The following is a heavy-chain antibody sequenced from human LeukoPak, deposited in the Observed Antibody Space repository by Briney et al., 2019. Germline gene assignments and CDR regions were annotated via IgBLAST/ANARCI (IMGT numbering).Heavy chain of an antibody. J-gene: IGHJ4*02. CDR2: ISSSSSYI. Sequence: GGSLRLSCAASGFTFSRHRMNWVRQAPGKGLEWVSSISSSSSYIYYADSVKGRFTISRDNAKNSLYLQMNSLGAEDTAVYYCARDLLKDTAMDYWGQGTLVTVSS. V-gene: IGHV3-21*01. CDR3: ARDLLKDTAMDY. CDR1: GFTFSRHR. D-gene: IGHD5-18*01.